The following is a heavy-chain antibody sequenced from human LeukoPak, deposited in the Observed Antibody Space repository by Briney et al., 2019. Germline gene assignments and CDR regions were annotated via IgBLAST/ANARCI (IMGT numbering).Heavy chain of an antibody. CDR3: AKDHDYGDYVFYGMDV. D-gene: IGHD4-17*01. CDR2: ISYDGSNK. CDR1: GFTFSSYG. J-gene: IGHJ6*02. Sequence: PGGSLRLSCAASGFTFSSYGMHWVRQAPGKGLEWVAVISYDGSNKYYADSVKGRFTISRDNSKNTLYLQMNSLRAEDTAVYYCAKDHDYGDYVFYGMDVWGQGTTVTVSS. V-gene: IGHV3-30*18.